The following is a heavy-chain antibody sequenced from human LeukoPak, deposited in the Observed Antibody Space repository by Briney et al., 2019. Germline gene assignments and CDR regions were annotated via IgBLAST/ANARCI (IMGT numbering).Heavy chain of an antibody. CDR2: ISYSGGT. J-gene: IGHJ5*02. CDR1: GGSISNYY. CDR3: ARRVIMSAAGVPDTWLDP. D-gene: IGHD2-8*01. V-gene: IGHV4-59*08. Sequence: SETLSLTCTVSGGSISNYYWNWIRQPPGKGLEWVRPISYSGGTKYNPSLQSRVTISIDTSKNQFSLNQSYVTAADTAVYYCARRVIMSAAGVPDTWLDPWGQGIQVTVSS.